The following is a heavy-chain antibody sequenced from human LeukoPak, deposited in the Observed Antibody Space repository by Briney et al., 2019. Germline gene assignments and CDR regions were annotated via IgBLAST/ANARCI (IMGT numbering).Heavy chain of an antibody. J-gene: IGHJ4*02. CDR3: ARQRSDTAMVTPGEFDY. CDR2: IHPGDSDT. D-gene: IGHD5-18*01. CDR1: GYSFTSYW. Sequence: GESLKISCKGLGYSFTSYWIGWVRQMPGKGLEWMGIIHPGDSDTRYSPSFQGQVTISADKSISTAYLQWSSLKASDTAMYYCARQRSDTAMVTPGEFDYWGQGTLVTVSS. V-gene: IGHV5-51*01.